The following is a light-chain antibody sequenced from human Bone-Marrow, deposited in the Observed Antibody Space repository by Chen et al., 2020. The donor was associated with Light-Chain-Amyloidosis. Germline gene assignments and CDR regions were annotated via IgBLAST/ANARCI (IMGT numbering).Light chain of an antibody. CDR3: QSYQGSSQGV. J-gene: IGLJ3*02. V-gene: IGLV6-57*01. Sequence: NFMLTQPHSVSESPGKTVIISCTRSSGSIATNYVQWYQQRPGSSPTTVLYEDDQRPPGVPDRFSGTIDRSANSATLTSSGLKSEDEADYYCQSYQGSSQGVFGGGTKLTVL. CDR2: EDD. CDR1: SGSIATNY.